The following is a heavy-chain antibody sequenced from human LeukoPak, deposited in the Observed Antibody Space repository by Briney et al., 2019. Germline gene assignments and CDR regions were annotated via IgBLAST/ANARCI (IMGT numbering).Heavy chain of an antibody. V-gene: IGHV4-31*03. CDR2: IYYSGST. Sequence: SETLSLTFTVSGGSISSGGYYWNWIRQHPGKGLEWIGYIYYSGSTYYNPSLKSRVTISVDTSKNQFSLKLSSVAAADTAVYYCARDARRITMVRGVMDYGMDVWGQGTTVTVSS. CDR3: ARDARRITMVRGVMDYGMDV. J-gene: IGHJ6*02. CDR1: GGSISSGGYY. D-gene: IGHD3-10*01.